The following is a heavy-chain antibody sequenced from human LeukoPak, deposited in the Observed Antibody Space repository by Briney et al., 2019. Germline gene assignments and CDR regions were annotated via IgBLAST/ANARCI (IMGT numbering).Heavy chain of an antibody. CDR1: GFTFSTYG. Sequence: GGSLRLSCATSGFTFSTYGMSWVRQAPGKGLEWVSAISGSGASTYYADSVKGRFTISRDNSKNTLYLQMNSLRAEDTAVYYCAKDPGSGPFYYYYYMDVWGKGTTVTISS. V-gene: IGHV3-23*01. CDR3: AKDPGSGPFYYYYYMDV. CDR2: ISGSGAST. J-gene: IGHJ6*03. D-gene: IGHD6-19*01.